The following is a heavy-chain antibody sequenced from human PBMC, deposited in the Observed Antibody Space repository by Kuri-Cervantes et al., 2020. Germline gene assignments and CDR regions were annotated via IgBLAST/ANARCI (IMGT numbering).Heavy chain of an antibody. J-gene: IGHJ2*01. CDR1: GYTFTGYY. CDR3: AREESGGPDYWYFDL. V-gene: IGHV1-2*04. D-gene: IGHD6-25*01. Sequence: ASVKVSCKASGYTFTGYYMHWVRQAPGQGPEWMGWINPNSGGTNYAQKFQGWVTMTRDTSISTAYMELSRLRSDDTAVYYCAREESGGPDYWYFDLWGRGTLVTVSS. CDR2: INPNSGGT.